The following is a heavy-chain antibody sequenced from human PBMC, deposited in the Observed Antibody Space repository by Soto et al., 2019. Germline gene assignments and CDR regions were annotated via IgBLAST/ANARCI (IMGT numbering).Heavy chain of an antibody. CDR2: VYYSGST. CDR1: GGSVSSSSYY. J-gene: IGHJ3*02. D-gene: IGHD5-12*01. V-gene: IGHV4-39*01. CDR3: ARPNNGYSGYDLGDAFDI. Sequence: SETLSLTCTVSGGSVSSSSYYWGWVRQPPGKGLEWIGSVYYSGSTYYNPSLESRVTISVDKSKNQFSLKLMSLSAADTAVYYCARPNNGYSGYDLGDAFDIWGQGTMVTVSS.